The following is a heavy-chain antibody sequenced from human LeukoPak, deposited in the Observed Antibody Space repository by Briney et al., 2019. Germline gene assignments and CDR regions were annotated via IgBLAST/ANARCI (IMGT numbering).Heavy chain of an antibody. V-gene: IGHV1-8*01. J-gene: IGHJ4*02. CDR3: TRGSSGRRDN. D-gene: IGHD6-19*01. CDR1: GYTFTSCD. Sequence: ATVKVSCKASGYTFTSCDINWVRQATGQGLEWMGWMNPNSGNTGYGQSFQGRITMTRDISIGTAYMELSNLTSEDTAIYYCTRGSSGRRDNWGQGTLVTVSA. CDR2: MNPNSGNT.